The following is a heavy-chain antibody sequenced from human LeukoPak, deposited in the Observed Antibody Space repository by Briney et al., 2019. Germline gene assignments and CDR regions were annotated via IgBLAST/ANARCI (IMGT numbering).Heavy chain of an antibody. CDR1: GFTFSDYS. D-gene: IGHD2/OR15-2a*01. Sequence: GGSLRLSCPASGFTFSDYSMNWVRQAPGKGLAWVSYISSTSGTIYYADSVKGRFTISRDNAKNSLYLQMNSLRAEDTAVYYCARTRYYYGFDFWGQGTMVTVSS. J-gene: IGHJ3*01. CDR2: ISSTSGTI. CDR3: ARTRYYYGFDF. V-gene: IGHV3-48*01.